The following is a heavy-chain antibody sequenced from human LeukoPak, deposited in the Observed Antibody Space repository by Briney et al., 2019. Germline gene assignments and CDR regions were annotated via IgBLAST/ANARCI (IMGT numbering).Heavy chain of an antibody. Sequence: GGSLRLSCAASGFTFSSYWMSWVRQAPGKGLEWVAHINQDGSEKNYVDSVKGRFTISRDNAKNSLYLQMNSLRAEDTAVYYCARDRASGWGSYVWGQGTTLTVSS. J-gene: IGHJ6*02. D-gene: IGHD3-10*01. CDR3: ARDRASGWGSYV. CDR2: INQDGSEK. CDR1: GFTFSSYW. V-gene: IGHV3-7*01.